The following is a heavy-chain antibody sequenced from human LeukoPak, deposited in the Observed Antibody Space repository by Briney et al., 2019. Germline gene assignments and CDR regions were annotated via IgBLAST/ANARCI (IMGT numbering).Heavy chain of an antibody. J-gene: IGHJ4*02. D-gene: IGHD5-24*01. CDR2: IYPGDSDT. V-gene: IGHV5-51*01. CDR3: ARRKGDGYNSPFDY. Sequence: GESLKISCKGSEYRFSGYWIAWVRQLPGKGLEWMGIIYPGDSDTRYSPSFQGQVTISADKSISTAYLQWSSLKASDTAMYYCARRKGDGYNSPFDYWGQGILVTVSS. CDR1: EYRFSGYW.